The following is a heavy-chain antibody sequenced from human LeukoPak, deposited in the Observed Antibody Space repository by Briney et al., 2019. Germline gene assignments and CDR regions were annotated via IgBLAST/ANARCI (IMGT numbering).Heavy chain of an antibody. J-gene: IGHJ4*02. Sequence: ASVKVSCKASGYTFTGYYMHWVQQAPGQGLEWMGWINPNSGGTNYAQKFQGRVTMTRDTSISTAYMELSRLRSDDTAVYYCARVDVVVIYPLVWGQGTLVTVSS. CDR1: GYTFTGYY. CDR2: INPNSGGT. D-gene: IGHD2-21*01. CDR3: ARVDVVVIYPLV. V-gene: IGHV1-2*02.